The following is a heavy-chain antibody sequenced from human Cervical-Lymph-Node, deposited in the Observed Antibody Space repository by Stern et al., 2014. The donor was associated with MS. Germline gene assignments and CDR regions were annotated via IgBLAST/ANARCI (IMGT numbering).Heavy chain of an antibody. CDR2: VIPIIGTT. D-gene: IGHD6-13*01. J-gene: IGHJ5*02. CDR3: ARGDSPILAAAVWWFDP. Sequence: VQLVQSGAEVKKPGSSVKVSCTASGGTFSNYAISWVRQAPGQGLAWMGGVIPIIGTTNYAQKFQGRVTITADEFTSTAYMELSRLRSEDTAVYYCARGDSPILAAAVWWFDPWGQGTLVTVSS. CDR1: GGTFSNYA. V-gene: IGHV1-69*01.